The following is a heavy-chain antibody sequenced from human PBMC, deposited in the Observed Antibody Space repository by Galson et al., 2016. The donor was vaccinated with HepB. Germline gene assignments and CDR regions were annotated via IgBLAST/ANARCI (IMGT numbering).Heavy chain of an antibody. CDR1: SLTFKNHW. Sequence: SLRLSGAASSLTFKNHWMSWVRQAPGKGLEWVANIKQDGSEKYYVDAVKGRFTISRDNAKNSQYFQLGSLKTEDMGIYYCARGKGSCTTTGCSMDVWGQGTAVTVSS. CDR2: IKQDGSEK. J-gene: IGHJ6*02. CDR3: ARGKGSCTTTGCSMDV. V-gene: IGHV3-7*01. D-gene: IGHD2-8*01.